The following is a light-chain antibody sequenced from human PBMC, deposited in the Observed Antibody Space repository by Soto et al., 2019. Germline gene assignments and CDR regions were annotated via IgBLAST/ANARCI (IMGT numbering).Light chain of an antibody. Sequence: DIQMTHSPSTLSASVGDRVVITCRASQSITTWLAWYQQKPAKAPKLLIYDASSLESGVPSRFSGSGSGTEFTLTISSLQPEDFATYYCQQLNSYLSLTFGGGTKVDI. CDR1: QSITTW. V-gene: IGKV1-5*01. J-gene: IGKJ4*01. CDR3: QQLNSYLSLT. CDR2: DAS.